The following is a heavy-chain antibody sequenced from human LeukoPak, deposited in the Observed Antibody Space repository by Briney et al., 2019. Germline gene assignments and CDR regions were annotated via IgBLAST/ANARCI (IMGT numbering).Heavy chain of an antibody. D-gene: IGHD3-9*01. CDR2: ISGSGGST. J-gene: IGHJ4*02. CDR1: GFTFSSYA. Sequence: GGSLRLSCAASGFTFSSYAMSWVRQAPGKGLEWVSAISGSGGSTYYADSVKGRFTISRDNSKNTLYLQMNSLRAEDTAVYYCARDPENYDILTGPLDHWGQETLVTVSS. V-gene: IGHV3-23*01. CDR3: ARDPENYDILTGPLDH.